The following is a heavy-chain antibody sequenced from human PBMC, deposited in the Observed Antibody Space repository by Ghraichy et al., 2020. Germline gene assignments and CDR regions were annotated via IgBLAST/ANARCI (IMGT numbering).Heavy chain of an antibody. CDR1: GGTFSSSSYY. CDR2: ISYSGNT. CDR3: ARVVLYYSPGKGPIDS. Sequence: GSLRLSCTVSGGTFSSSSYYWGWIRQPPGKELEWIESISYSGNTYYNPSLKSRVTISTDTSRNQFSLRLSSVTATDTAVYYCARVVLYYSPGKGPIDSWGQGTLVTVSS. V-gene: IGHV4-39*01. J-gene: IGHJ4*02. D-gene: IGHD2-2*02.